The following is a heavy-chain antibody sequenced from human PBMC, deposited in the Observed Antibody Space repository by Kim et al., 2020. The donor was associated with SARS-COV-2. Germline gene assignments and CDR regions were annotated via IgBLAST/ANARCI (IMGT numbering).Heavy chain of an antibody. V-gene: IGHV1-3*01. D-gene: IGHD5-12*01. J-gene: IGHJ4*02. CDR3: ARARGYSGYDWGLDY. Sequence: QKFQGRVTITRDTSASTAYMELSSLRSEDTAVYYCARARGYSGYDWGLDYWGQGTLVTVSS.